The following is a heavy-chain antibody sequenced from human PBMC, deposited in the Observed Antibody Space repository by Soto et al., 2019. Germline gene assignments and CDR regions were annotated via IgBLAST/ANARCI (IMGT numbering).Heavy chain of an antibody. Sequence: PGGSLRLSCAASGFTFSSYAMHWVRQAPGKGLEWVAVISYDGSNKYYADSVKGRFTISRDNSKNTLYLQMNSLRAEDTAVYYCARQLERYYYYYGMDVWGQGTTVTVSS. D-gene: IGHD1-1*01. CDR1: GFTFSSYA. V-gene: IGHV3-30-3*01. CDR2: ISYDGSNK. CDR3: ARQLERYYYYYGMDV. J-gene: IGHJ6*02.